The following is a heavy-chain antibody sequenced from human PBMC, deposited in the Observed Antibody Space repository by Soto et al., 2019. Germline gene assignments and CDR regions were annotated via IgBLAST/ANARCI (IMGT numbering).Heavy chain of an antibody. D-gene: IGHD5-18*01. CDR1: GGSISSSSYY. CDR3: ARDTAMVTFYYGMDV. J-gene: IGHJ6*02. Sequence: PSETLSLTCTVSGGSISSSSYYWGWIRQPPGKGLEWIGSIYYSGNTYYNTSLKSRVTISVDTSKKQFSLKLSSVTAADTAVYYCARDTAMVTFYYGMDVWGQGTTVTVSS. CDR2: IYYSGNT. V-gene: IGHV4-39*01.